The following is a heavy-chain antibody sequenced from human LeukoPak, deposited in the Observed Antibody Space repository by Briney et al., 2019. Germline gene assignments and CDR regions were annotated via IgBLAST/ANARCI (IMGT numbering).Heavy chain of an antibody. D-gene: IGHD1-26*01. Sequence: GASVKVSCKASGYTFTSYDINWVRQATGQGLEWMGWMNPNSGNTGYAQKFQGRVTMTRNTSISTAYMELSSLRSEDTAVYYCARASSGSYYYYYYYYMDVWAKGPRSPSP. CDR3: ARASSGSYYYYYYYYMDV. V-gene: IGHV1-8*01. CDR2: MNPNSGNT. CDR1: GYTFTSYD. J-gene: IGHJ6*03.